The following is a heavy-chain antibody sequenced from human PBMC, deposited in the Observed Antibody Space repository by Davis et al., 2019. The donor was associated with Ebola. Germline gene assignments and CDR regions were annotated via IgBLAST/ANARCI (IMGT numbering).Heavy chain of an antibody. J-gene: IGHJ4*02. CDR3: ATDPEGWLDFDY. CDR1: GFTVSSNY. CDR2: INSGGTNI. Sequence: GESLKISCAASGFTVSSNYMNWVRQAPGKGLEWVSHINSGGTNIYYTDSVKGRFTISRDDAKSTLYLQMNSLRDEDTAIYYCATDPEGWLDFDYWGQGTLVTVSS. D-gene: IGHD6-19*01. V-gene: IGHV3-48*02.